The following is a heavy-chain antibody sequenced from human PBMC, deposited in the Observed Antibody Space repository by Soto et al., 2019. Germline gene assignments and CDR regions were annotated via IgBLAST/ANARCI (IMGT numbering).Heavy chain of an antibody. Sequence: EVQLVESGGGLVQPGGSLRLSCAASGFTFSSYWMSWVRQAPGKGLEWVANIKQDGSEKYYVDSVKGRFTISRDNAKNSLYLQMNSLRVEDTAVYYCARDARAMVRGVNDYWGQGTLVTVSS. CDR3: ARDARAMVRGVNDY. V-gene: IGHV3-7*03. CDR1: GFTFSSYW. D-gene: IGHD3-10*01. CDR2: IKQDGSEK. J-gene: IGHJ4*02.